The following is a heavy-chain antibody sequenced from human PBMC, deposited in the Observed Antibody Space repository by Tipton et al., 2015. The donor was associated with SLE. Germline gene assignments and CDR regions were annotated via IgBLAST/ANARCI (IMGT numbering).Heavy chain of an antibody. CDR1: GGSISSYY. CDR2: IYTNENT. V-gene: IGHV4-4*07. J-gene: IGHJ5*02. D-gene: IGHD5-18*01. Sequence: TLSLTCTVSGGSISSYYWSWIRQPAGGGLEWIGRIYTNENTNYNPSLKSRVTMSVDTSKNQFSLRLTSVIAADTAVYYCARLHGYSYGLNWFDPWGQGTLISVFS. CDR3: ARLHGYSYGLNWFDP.